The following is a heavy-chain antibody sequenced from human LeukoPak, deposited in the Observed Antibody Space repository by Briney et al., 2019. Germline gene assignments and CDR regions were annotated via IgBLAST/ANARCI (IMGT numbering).Heavy chain of an antibody. J-gene: IGHJ4*02. CDR1: GFTFSSYA. CDR3: ARDRYRYCSSTSCQSFDY. Sequence: GRSLRLSCAASGFTFSSYAMHWVRQAPGKGLEWVAVISYDGSNKYYADSVKGRFTISRDNSKNTLYLQMNSLRAEDTAVYYCARDRYRYCSSTSCQSFDYWGQGTLVTVPS. CDR2: ISYDGSNK. V-gene: IGHV3-30*01. D-gene: IGHD2-2*01.